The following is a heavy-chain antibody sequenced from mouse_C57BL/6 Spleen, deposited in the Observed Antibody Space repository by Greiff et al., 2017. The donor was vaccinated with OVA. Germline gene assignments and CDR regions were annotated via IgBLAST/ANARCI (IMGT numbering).Heavy chain of an antibody. V-gene: IGHV14-3*01. Sequence: EVKLQESVAELVRPGASVKLSCTASGFNIKNTYMHWVKQRPEQGLEWIGRIDPANGNTKYAPKFQGKATITADTSSNTAYLQLSSLTSEDTAIYYCARRAIYYDYDEGFAYWGQGTLVTVSA. D-gene: IGHD2-4*01. J-gene: IGHJ3*01. CDR2: IDPANGNT. CDR3: ARRAIYYDYDEGFAY. CDR1: GFNIKNTY.